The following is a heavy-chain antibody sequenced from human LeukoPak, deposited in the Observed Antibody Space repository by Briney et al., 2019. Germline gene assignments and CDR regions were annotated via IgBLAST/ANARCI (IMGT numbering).Heavy chain of an antibody. CDR3: ARVVVPAAPQTYYYYMDV. Sequence: ASVKVSCKASGGTFSSYAISWARQAPGQGLEWMGGIIPIFGTANYAQKFQGRVTITTDESTSTAYMELSSLRSEDTAVYYCARVVVPAAPQTYYYYMDVWGKGTTVTVSS. J-gene: IGHJ6*03. CDR2: IIPIFGTA. D-gene: IGHD2-2*01. V-gene: IGHV1-69*05. CDR1: GGTFSSYA.